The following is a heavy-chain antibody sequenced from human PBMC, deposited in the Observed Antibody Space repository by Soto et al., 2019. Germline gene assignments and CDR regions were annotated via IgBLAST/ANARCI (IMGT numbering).Heavy chain of an antibody. CDR2: IFPGDSDT. CDR1: GCSCTRNW. Sequence: GQSLKISCRGSGCSCTRNWIGWVRQMPGEGLEWLGIIFPGDSDTRYSPSFQGQVTISADKSISTAYLQWSSLKASGTAMYYCARQAAYSGYDYSYYYGIDVWGQGTTVTVSS. D-gene: IGHD5-12*01. V-gene: IGHV5-51*01. J-gene: IGHJ6*02. CDR3: ARQAAYSGYDYSYYYGIDV.